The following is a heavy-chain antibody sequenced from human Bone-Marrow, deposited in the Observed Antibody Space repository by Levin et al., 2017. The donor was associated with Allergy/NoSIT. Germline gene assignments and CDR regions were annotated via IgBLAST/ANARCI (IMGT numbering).Heavy chain of an antibody. V-gene: IGHV4-31*03. D-gene: IGHD5-24*01. CDR3: ARVDGRNWFDT. CDR1: GDSITTGGFY. J-gene: IGHJ5*02. Sequence: SETLSLTCTVSGDSITTGGFYWSWLRQFPGTGLEFLGYIYHSGNTDYNPSLKSRLTLSVDTSKNQFSLNLRSVSAADTAVYYCARVDGRNWFDTWGQGTLVTVSS. CDR2: IYHSGNT.